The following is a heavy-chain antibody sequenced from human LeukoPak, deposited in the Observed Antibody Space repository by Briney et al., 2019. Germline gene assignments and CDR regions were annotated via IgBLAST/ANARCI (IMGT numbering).Heavy chain of an antibody. J-gene: IGHJ4*02. Sequence: ASVKVSCKASGYTFTSYYMHWVRQAPGQGLEWMGIINPSGGSTSYAQKFQGRVTMTRDMSTSTVYMELSSLRSEDTAVYYCASIAVAGTPDFDYWGQGTLVAVSS. V-gene: IGHV1-46*01. CDR1: GYTFTSYY. D-gene: IGHD6-19*01. CDR2: INPSGGST. CDR3: ASIAVAGTPDFDY.